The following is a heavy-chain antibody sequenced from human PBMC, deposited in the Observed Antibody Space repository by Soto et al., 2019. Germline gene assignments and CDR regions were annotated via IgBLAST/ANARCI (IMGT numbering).Heavy chain of an antibody. CDR1: AYTFSAYD. J-gene: IGHJ4*02. V-gene: IGHV1-18*04. CDR3: AGGRVGATIKGAFEY. D-gene: IGHD2-15*01. CDR2: INGYNGKT. Sequence: ASAKVSFKFFAYTFSAYDIIWVRQAPGQGLQCMGWINGYNGKTNYAEKFQGRVTLTTDTSTSSAHMERRSLRSDDTAVYYCAGGRVGATIKGAFEYWGQGTLVTVSS.